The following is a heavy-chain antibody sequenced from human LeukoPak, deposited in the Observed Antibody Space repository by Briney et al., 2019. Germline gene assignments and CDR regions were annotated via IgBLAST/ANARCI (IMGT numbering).Heavy chain of an antibody. CDR2: INTAGST. D-gene: IGHD2-15*01. V-gene: IGHV3-13*04. CDR3: ARGDCSGGSCSSMDV. Sequence: GGSLRLSCAASGFTFSTYDMHWVRQATGKGLEWVSGINTAGSTYYPGSVKGRFTISREDAKNSFYLQMNSLRAGDTAVYYCARGDCSGGSCSSMDVWGQGTTVTVSS. CDR1: GFTFSTYD. J-gene: IGHJ6*02.